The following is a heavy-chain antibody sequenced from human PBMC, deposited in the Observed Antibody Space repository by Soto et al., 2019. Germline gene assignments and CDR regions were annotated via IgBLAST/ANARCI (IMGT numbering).Heavy chain of an antibody. V-gene: IGHV4-31*03. Sequence: PSETLSLTCTVSGGSISSGGYYWSWIRQHPGKGLEWIGYIYYSGSTYYNPSLKSRVTISVDTSKNQFSLKLSSVTAADTAVYYCARSPRNSYGYSGYFDYWGKGTLVTVSS. CDR2: IYYSGST. J-gene: IGHJ4*02. D-gene: IGHD5-18*01. CDR3: ARSPRNSYGYSGYFDY. CDR1: GGSISSGGYY.